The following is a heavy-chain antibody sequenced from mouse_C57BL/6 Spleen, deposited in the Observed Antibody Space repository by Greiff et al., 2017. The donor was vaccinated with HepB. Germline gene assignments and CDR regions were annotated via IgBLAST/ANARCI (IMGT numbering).Heavy chain of an antibody. CDR3: ARERTSRGFAY. CDR1: GYSITSGYY. Sequence: EVQLQESGPGLVKPSQSLSLTCSVTGYSITSGYYWNWIRQFPGNKLEWMGYISYDGSNNYNPSLKNRISITRDTSKNQFFLKLNSVTTEDTATYYCARERTSRGFAYWGQGTLVTVSA. V-gene: IGHV3-6*01. CDR2: ISYDGSN. J-gene: IGHJ3*01.